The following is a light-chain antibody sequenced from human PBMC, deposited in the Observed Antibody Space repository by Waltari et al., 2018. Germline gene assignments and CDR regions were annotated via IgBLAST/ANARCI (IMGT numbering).Light chain of an antibody. CDR3: CSYAGSSTFYV. J-gene: IGLJ1*01. CDR1: SSDVGSYNL. V-gene: IGLV2-23*03. Sequence: QSALTQPASVSGSPGQSIPISCTGTSSDVGSYNLVSWYQQHPGKAPKLMIYEGSKRPSGFSNRFSGSKSGNTASLTISGLQAEDEADYYCCSYAGSSTFYVFGTGTKVTVL. CDR2: EGS.